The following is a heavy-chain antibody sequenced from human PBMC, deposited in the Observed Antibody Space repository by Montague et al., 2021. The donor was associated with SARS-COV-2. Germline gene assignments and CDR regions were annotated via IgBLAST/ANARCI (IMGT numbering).Heavy chain of an antibody. CDR3: ARGRRVQGSFRHLDSISSGALDI. J-gene: IGHJ3*02. CDR2: INQGGAP. V-gene: IGHV4-34*01. D-gene: IGHD3-9*01. CDR1: RGSFSNYY. Sequence: SETLSLTCAVSRGSFSNYYWTWIRQSPGKGLEWIGEINQGGAPNYTPSLKSRVTISLDTSKKQISLKLNSVTVADTAVFFCARGRRVQGSFRHLDSISSGALDIWAQGSLVIVSS.